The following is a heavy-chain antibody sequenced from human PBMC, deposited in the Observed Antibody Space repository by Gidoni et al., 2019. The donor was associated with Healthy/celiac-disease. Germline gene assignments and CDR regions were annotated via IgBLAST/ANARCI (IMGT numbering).Heavy chain of an antibody. Sequence: QVQLQESGPGLVKPSETLSLTCTVSGGSISSYYWSWIRQPAGKGLEWIGRIYTSGSTNYNPSLKSRVTMSVDTSKNQFSLKLSSVTAADTAVYYCAREKVRYFDWLHRGWFDPWGQGTLVTVSS. CDR2: IYTSGST. CDR1: GGSISSYY. J-gene: IGHJ5*02. D-gene: IGHD3-9*01. CDR3: AREKVRYFDWLHRGWFDP. V-gene: IGHV4-4*07.